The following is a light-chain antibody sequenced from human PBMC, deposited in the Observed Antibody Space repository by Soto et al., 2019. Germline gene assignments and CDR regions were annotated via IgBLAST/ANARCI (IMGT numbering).Light chain of an antibody. Sequence: QSALTQPASVSGSPGQSITISCTGTSSDVGGYNYVSWYQQHPGKAPKLMIYDVSNRPSGVSNRFSGSKSGNTASLTISGLQAEDESDYYCSSYTSSSPYVFGTGTMVTDL. J-gene: IGLJ1*01. CDR2: DVS. V-gene: IGLV2-14*01. CDR3: SSYTSSSPYV. CDR1: SSDVGGYNY.